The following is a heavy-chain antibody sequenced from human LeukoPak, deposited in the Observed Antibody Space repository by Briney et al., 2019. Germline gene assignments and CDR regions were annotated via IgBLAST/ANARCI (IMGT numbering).Heavy chain of an antibody. V-gene: IGHV4-61*08. CDR1: GGSVNSGDSF. CDR2: IYYSGST. Sequence: SETLSLTCTVSGGSVNSGDSFWSWIRQPPGKGLEWIGNIYYSGSTNYNPSLQSRVTVSIDTSKNQFSLKVRSVTPADTAVYYCARGGRYYYDSSGYYYASGGVGFDYWGQGTLVTVSS. J-gene: IGHJ4*02. D-gene: IGHD3-22*01. CDR3: ARGGRYYYDSSGYYYASGGVGFDY.